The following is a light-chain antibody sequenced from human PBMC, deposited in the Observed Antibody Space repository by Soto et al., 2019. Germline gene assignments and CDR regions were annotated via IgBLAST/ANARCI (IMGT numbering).Light chain of an antibody. CDR1: QRVSSNF. CDR3: QHYGSSPRT. J-gene: IGKJ5*01. V-gene: IGKV3-20*01. Sequence: EIVLTQSPGTLSLSPGERATLSCRASQRVSSNFLAWYQQKPGQAPRLLIYGASRRATGIPDRFSGSGSGTDFTLTISRLESEDFALYYCQHYGSSPRTFGQGTRLEIK. CDR2: GAS.